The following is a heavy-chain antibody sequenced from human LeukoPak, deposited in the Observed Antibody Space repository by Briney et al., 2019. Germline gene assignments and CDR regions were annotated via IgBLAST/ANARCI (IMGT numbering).Heavy chain of an antibody. Sequence: SETLSLTCTVSGGSISSGGYYWSWIRQPPGKGLEWIGYIYHSGSTYYNPSLKSRVTISVDRSKNQFSLKLSSVTAADTAVYYCARLDSGSGSFPFDYWGQGTLVTVSS. CDR2: IYHSGST. V-gene: IGHV4-30-2*01. J-gene: IGHJ4*02. CDR1: GGSISSGGYY. CDR3: ARLDSGSGSFPFDY. D-gene: IGHD3-10*01.